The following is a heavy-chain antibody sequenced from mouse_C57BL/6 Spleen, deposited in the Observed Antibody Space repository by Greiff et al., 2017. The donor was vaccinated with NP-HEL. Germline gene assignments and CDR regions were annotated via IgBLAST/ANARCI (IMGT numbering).Heavy chain of an antibody. CDR3: ARGDDYDGGFDY. CDR2: ISDGGSYT. CDR1: GFTFSSYA. V-gene: IGHV5-4*03. J-gene: IGHJ2*01. D-gene: IGHD2-4*01. Sequence: EVNLVESGGGLVKPGGSLKLSCAASGFTFSSYAMSWVRQTPEKRLEWVATISDGGSYTYYPDNVKGRFTISRDNAKNNLYLQMSHLKSEDTAMYYCARGDDYDGGFDYWGQGTTLTVSS.